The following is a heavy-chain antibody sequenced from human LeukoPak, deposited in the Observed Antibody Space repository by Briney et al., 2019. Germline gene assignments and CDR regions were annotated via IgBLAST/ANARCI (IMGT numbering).Heavy chain of an antibody. D-gene: IGHD2-15*01. Sequence: SVKVSCKASGGTFSSHAISWVRQAPGQGLEWMGRIIPIFGTANYAQKFQGRVTITTDESTSTAYMELSSLRSEDTAVYYCARGITLGYCSGGSCYATRNKYYYYYMDVWGKGTTVTVSS. V-gene: IGHV1-69*05. CDR3: ARGITLGYCSGGSCYATRNKYYYYYMDV. CDR1: GGTFSSHA. J-gene: IGHJ6*03. CDR2: IIPIFGTA.